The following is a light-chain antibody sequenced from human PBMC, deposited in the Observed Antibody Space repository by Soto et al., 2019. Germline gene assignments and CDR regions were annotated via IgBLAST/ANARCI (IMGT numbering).Light chain of an antibody. CDR1: QGISIS. V-gene: IGKV1-27*01. CDR2: GAS. Sequence: DIQMTQSPSSLSASVGDRVTITCRASQGISISLAWYQQKPGKVPKLLIYGASTLQPGVPSRFSGSGYGTDFTLTISSLQPEDVATYYCQKYNSAPQTFGPGTKVAIK. J-gene: IGKJ3*01. CDR3: QKYNSAPQT.